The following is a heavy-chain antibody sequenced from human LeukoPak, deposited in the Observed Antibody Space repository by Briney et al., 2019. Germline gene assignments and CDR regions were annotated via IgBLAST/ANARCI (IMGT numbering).Heavy chain of an antibody. CDR3: ARDYESGFPEV. CDR1: GYTFTSYG. D-gene: IGHD3-10*01. V-gene: IGHV1-18*01. CDR2: ISAYNGNT. J-gene: IGHJ4*02. Sequence: GASVKVSCKASGYTFTSYGISWVRQAPGQGLEWMGWISAYNGNTNYAQKLQGRVTMTRDTSISTAYMELSRLRSDDTAVYYCARDYESGFPEVWGQGTLVTVSS.